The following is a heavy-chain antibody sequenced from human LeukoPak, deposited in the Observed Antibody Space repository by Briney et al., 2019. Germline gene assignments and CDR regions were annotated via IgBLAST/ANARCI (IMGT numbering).Heavy chain of an antibody. CDR2: TYHRSKWFK. Sequence: SQTLLLTCAISGDSVSSNSAAWNWIRQSPSRGFEWLGRTYHRSKWFKDYPVSVKSRVSINPDTPKNQFSLQLNSVTPEDTAVYYCARHYSNWGDWFDPWGQGTLVTVSS. CDR1: GDSVSSNSAA. V-gene: IGHV6-1*01. J-gene: IGHJ5*02. CDR3: ARHYSNWGDWFDP. D-gene: IGHD4-11*01.